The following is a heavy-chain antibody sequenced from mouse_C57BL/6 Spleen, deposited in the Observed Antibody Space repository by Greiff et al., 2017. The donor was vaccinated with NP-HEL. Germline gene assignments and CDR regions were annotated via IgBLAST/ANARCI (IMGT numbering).Heavy chain of an antibody. J-gene: IGHJ4*01. D-gene: IGHD2-4*01. V-gene: IGHV1-26*01. Sequence: EVQLQQSGPELVKPGASVKISCKASGYTFTDYYMNWVKQSHGKSLEWIGDINPNNGGTSYNQKFKGKATLTVDKSSSTAYMELRSLTSEDSAVYYCARGDDYDVAMDYWGQGTSVTVSS. CDR1: GYTFTDYY. CDR2: INPNNGGT. CDR3: ARGDDYDVAMDY.